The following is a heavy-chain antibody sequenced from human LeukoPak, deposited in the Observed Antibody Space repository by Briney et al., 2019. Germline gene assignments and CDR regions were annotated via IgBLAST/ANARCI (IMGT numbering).Heavy chain of an antibody. Sequence: SETLSLTCAVYIDSFSNYHWNWIRQTPAKGMEWIGEVNESGGTNISPSLRSRVILSVDTSKNQFSLKLISVTAADTAVYYCARDRRSGYDNSNYYYYYYMDVWGKGTTVTVSS. J-gene: IGHJ6*03. CDR1: IDSFSNYH. D-gene: IGHD3-3*01. CDR3: ARDRRSGYDNSNYYYYYYMDV. CDR2: VNESGGT. V-gene: IGHV4-34*01.